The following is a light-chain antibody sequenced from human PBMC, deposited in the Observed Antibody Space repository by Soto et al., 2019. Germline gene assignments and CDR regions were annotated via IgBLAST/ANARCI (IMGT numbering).Light chain of an antibody. V-gene: IGKV3-15*01. CDR1: QSVNSD. Sequence: EIVLTQXPGTLSLSPGDRATLPRRASQSVNSDVAWYQQKVGQTPRLLIYGASTRATGIPARFSGSGSGTEFTLIISSLRSEDSAVYYCQQYNSWLWTFGQGTKVDI. CDR2: GAS. CDR3: QQYNSWLWT. J-gene: IGKJ1*01.